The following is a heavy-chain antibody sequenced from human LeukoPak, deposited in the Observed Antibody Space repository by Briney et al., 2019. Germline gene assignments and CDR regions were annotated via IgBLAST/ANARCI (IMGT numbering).Heavy chain of an antibody. D-gene: IGHD1-26*01. CDR3: ARSFGGSYPHFDY. V-gene: IGHV3-30*04. CDR2: ISYDGSNQ. J-gene: IGHJ4*02. CDR1: GFSFSSYA. Sequence: GRSLRLSCAASGFSFSSYAMHWVRQAPGKGLEWVAVISYDGSNQYYTDSVKGRFTISRDNSKSTLYLQMNSLRAEDTAVYYCARSFGGSYPHFDYWGQGALVTVSS.